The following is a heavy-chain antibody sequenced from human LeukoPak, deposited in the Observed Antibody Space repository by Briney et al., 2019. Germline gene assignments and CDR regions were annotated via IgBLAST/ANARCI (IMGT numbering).Heavy chain of an antibody. CDR2: IYSITST. Sequence: GGSLRLSCAASGFTVSSNYMSWVRQAPGKGLEWVSVIYSITSTYYANSVRGRFTISRDNSKNTLYLQMNSLRADDTAVYYCARGTWFNKLFDYWGQGTLVTVSS. J-gene: IGHJ4*02. D-gene: IGHD1/OR15-1a*01. V-gene: IGHV3-66*01. CDR3: ARGTWFNKLFDY. CDR1: GFTVSSNY.